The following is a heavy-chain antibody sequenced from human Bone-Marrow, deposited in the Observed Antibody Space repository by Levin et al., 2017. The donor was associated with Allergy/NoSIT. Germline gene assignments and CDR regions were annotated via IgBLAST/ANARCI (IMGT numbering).Heavy chain of an antibody. J-gene: IGHJ6*02. CDR1: GFTVSSNY. Sequence: GESLKISCAASGFTVSSNYMSWVRQAPGKGLEWVSVIYSGGSTYYADSVKGRFTISRDNSKNTLYLQMNSLRAEDTAVYYCARDMARMDVWGQGTTVTVSS. CDR3: ARDMARMDV. CDR2: IYSGGST. V-gene: IGHV3-66*01. D-gene: IGHD5-24*01.